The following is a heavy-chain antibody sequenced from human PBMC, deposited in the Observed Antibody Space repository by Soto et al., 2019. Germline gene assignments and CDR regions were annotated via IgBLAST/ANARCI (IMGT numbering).Heavy chain of an antibody. J-gene: IGHJ6*02. CDR2: MNPNRGNT. CDR1: GYTFTSYD. Sequence: QVQLVQSGAEVKKPGASVKVSCKASGYTFTSYDINWVRQATGQGLEWMGWMNPNRGNTGYAQKVHGRVTMTKNTSIRTAYMELSSLRSEDTSVYYCARWPDGYYYYGMDVWGQGTTVTVSS. V-gene: IGHV1-8*01. CDR3: ARWPDGYYYYGMDV.